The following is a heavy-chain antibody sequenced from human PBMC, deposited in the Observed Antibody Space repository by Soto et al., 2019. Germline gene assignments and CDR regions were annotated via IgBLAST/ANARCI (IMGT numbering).Heavy chain of an antibody. CDR3: ARSIGYSYGLDY. J-gene: IGHJ4*02. CDR1: GFTVSSNY. Sequence: GGSLRLSCAVSGFTVSSNYMSWVRQAPGKGLEWVSVIYSGGTIYYSDSVKGRFTISRDNSKNTLFLQMNSLRAEDTAVYYCARSIGYSYGLDYWGQGTLVTVSS. D-gene: IGHD5-18*01. CDR2: IYSGGTI. V-gene: IGHV3-53*01.